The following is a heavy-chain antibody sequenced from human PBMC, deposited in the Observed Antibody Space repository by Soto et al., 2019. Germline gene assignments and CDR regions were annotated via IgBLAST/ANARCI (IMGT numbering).Heavy chain of an antibody. CDR2: ISSSSSYI. CDR1: GFTFSSYS. V-gene: IGHV3-21*01. J-gene: IGHJ3*02. Sequence: SLRLSCAASGFTFSSYSMNWVRQAPGKGLEWVSSISSSSSYIYYADSVKGRFTISRDNAKNSLYLQMNSLRAEDTAVYYCARANSSGYPDAFDIWGQGTMVTVSS. CDR3: ARANSSGYPDAFDI. D-gene: IGHD3-22*01.